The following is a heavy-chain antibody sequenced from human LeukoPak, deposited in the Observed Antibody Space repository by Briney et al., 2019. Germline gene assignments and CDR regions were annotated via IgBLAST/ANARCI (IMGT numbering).Heavy chain of an antibody. CDR1: GFTFSSYG. Sequence: GRSLRLSCAASGFTFSSYGMHWVRQAPGKGLEWVAVISYDGSNKYYADSVKGRFTISRDNSKNTLYLQMNSLRAEDTAVYYCANFYGSGSPYGMDVWGQGTTVTVSS. CDR2: ISYDGSNK. CDR3: ANFYGSGSPYGMDV. J-gene: IGHJ6*02. D-gene: IGHD3-10*01. V-gene: IGHV3-30*18.